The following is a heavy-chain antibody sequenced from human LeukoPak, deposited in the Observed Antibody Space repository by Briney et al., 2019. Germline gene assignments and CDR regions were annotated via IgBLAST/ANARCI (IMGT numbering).Heavy chain of an antibody. D-gene: IGHD2-21*02. CDR2: INHSGST. Sequence: PSETLSLTCTVSGGSISSSSYYWGWIRQPPEKGLEWIGEINHSGSTNYNPSLKSRVTISVDTSKNQFSLKLSSVTAADTAVYYCARGGLSIVVVTATVRRWFDPWGQGTLVTVSS. V-gene: IGHV4-39*07. J-gene: IGHJ5*02. CDR1: GGSISSSSYY. CDR3: ARGGLSIVVVTATVRRWFDP.